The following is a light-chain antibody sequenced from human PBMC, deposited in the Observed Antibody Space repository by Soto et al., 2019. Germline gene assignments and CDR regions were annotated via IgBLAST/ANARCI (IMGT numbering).Light chain of an antibody. V-gene: IGKV1-5*01. CDR2: DAS. Sequence: DIQMTQSPSTLSASVGDRVTITCRASQSIGNWLAWYQQKQGKAPILLIHDASTFESGVPSRFTGSGSGREFTLTMSSLQPDDVATYYCQQYNSYPFTFGPGTKVDIK. J-gene: IGKJ3*01. CDR3: QQYNSYPFT. CDR1: QSIGNW.